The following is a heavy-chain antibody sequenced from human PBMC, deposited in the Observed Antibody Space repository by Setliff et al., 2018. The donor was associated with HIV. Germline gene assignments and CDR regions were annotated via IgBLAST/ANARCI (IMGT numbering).Heavy chain of an antibody. CDR2: IYNTGST. V-gene: IGHV4-31*03. CDR3: ARAPLSGGSFGWFDP. J-gene: IGHJ5*02. D-gene: IGHD2-15*01. Sequence: TLSLTCTVTGGSISSGGFYWTWIRQHPGKGLEWIGYIYNTGSTYHSPSLESRVTISIDTSRNQFSLKLRSVTAADTAVYYCARAPLSGGSFGWFDPWGQGTLVTVSS. CDR1: GGSISSGGFY.